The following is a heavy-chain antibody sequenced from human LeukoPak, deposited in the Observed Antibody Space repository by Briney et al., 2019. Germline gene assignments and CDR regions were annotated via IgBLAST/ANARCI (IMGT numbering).Heavy chain of an antibody. CDR1: GVTVSNNY. D-gene: IGHD2-15*01. CDR2: MYSGGST. J-gene: IGHJ4*02. Sequence: GGSLRLSCAASGVTVSNNYMNWVRQAPGKGLEWVSVMYSGGSTYYADSVKGRFTISRDNSKNTLYLQMNSLRAEDTAVYYCAKSGLNRFDYWGQGTLVTVSS. V-gene: IGHV3-53*01. CDR3: AKSGLNRFDY.